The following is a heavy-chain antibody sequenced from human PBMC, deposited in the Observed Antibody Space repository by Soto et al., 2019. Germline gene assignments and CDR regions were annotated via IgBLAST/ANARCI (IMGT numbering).Heavy chain of an antibody. CDR1: GFTFKSFG. CDR3: VKDSKSSGWYYFDS. Sequence: QVHLVESGGGVVQPERSLRLTCAASGFTFKSFGIHWVRQAPGKGLEWVAVISYDGRDKHFTDSVEGRFTISRDNSLNTVYLQMNRLRTEDTGVYYCVKDSKSSGWYYFDSWGQGTLVSVS. V-gene: IGHV3-30*05. D-gene: IGHD6-19*01. J-gene: IGHJ4*02. CDR2: ISYDGRDK.